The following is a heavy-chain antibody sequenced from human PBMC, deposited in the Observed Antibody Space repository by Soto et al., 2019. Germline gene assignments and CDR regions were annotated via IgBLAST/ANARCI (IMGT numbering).Heavy chain of an antibody. J-gene: IGHJ6*02. CDR3: VRQGIDYLHGLVDV. Sequence: QVQVQQSGPGLVKPSETLSLTCTVSSGPSRSHNWGWIRQPPGRGLEWIGYVYYTGDTSYNPSLKSRVTISADTSTNNIPLTLRSVTAADTAVYYCVRQGIDYLHGLVDVWGQGTTVSVSS. V-gene: IGHV4-59*08. CDR1: SGPSRSHN. CDR2: VYYTGDT. D-gene: IGHD5-12*01.